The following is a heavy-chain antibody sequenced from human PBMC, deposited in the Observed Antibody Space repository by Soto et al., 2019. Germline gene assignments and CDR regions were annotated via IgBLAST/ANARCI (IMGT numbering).Heavy chain of an antibody. CDR1: GGSISSGGYY. J-gene: IGHJ4*02. CDR2: IYYSGST. Sequence: SETLSLTCTVXGGSISSGGYYWSWIRQHPGKGLEWIGYIYYSGSTYYNPSLKSRVTISVDTSKNQFSLKLSSVTAADTAVYYCARVKRDSSGYYPDYWGQGTLVTVSS. V-gene: IGHV4-31*03. CDR3: ARVKRDSSGYYPDY. D-gene: IGHD3-22*01.